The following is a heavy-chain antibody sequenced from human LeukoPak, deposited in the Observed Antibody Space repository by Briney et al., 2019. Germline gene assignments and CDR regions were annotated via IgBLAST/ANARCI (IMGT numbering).Heavy chain of an antibody. CDR2: RNQDGSDK. D-gene: IGHD1-14*01. CDR3: SVSLNQ. CDR1: RLRLSNSW. Sequence: GESLRLSCAASRLRLSNSWMGWVRQAARKGLEWVANRNQDGSDKHYVNSVKGRFTISRDNAKNSVFLQMNSLRAEDTAVYYCSVSLNQWGQGTLVTVSS. J-gene: IGHJ4*02. V-gene: IGHV3-7*01.